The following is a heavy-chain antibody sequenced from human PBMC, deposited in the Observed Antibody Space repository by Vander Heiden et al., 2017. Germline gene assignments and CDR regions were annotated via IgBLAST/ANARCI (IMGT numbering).Heavy chain of an antibody. CDR3: ARVYCSGGSCYPYYFDY. Sequence: QVQLVESGGGVVQPGRSLRLSCAASGFTFSSYAMHWVRQAPGKGLEWVAVISYDGSNKYYADSVKGRFTISRDNSKNTLYLQMNSLRAEDTAVYYCARVYCSGGSCYPYYFDYWGQGTLVTVSS. J-gene: IGHJ4*02. V-gene: IGHV3-30*01. D-gene: IGHD2-15*01. CDR1: GFTFSSYA. CDR2: ISYDGSNK.